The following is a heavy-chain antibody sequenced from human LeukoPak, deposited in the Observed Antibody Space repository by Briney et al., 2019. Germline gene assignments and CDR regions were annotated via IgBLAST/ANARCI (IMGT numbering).Heavy chain of an antibody. J-gene: IGHJ4*02. V-gene: IGHV4-59*01. Sequence: PSETLSLTCTVSGDSITSNYWSWIRQPPGKGLEWIGYIYDSGSTKYNPSLKSRVTISVDTSKNQFSLKLSSVTAADTAVYYCARGAYYFDYWGQGTLVTVSS. CDR3: ARGAYYFDY. CDR1: GDSITSNY. CDR2: IYDSGST.